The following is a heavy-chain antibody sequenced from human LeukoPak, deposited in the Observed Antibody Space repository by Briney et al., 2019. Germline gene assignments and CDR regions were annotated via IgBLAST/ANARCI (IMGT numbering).Heavy chain of an antibody. CDR3: ARDRAAVAYWYFDL. D-gene: IGHD6-19*01. CDR1: GFTVNSDY. CDR2: IYSGGST. V-gene: IGHV3-53*01. Sequence: RGSLRLSCAASGFTVNSDYMSWVRQAPGKGLEWVSVIYSGGSTYYADSVKGRFTISRDNSKNTLYLQMNSLRAEDTAVYYCARDRAAVAYWYFDLWGRGTLVTVSS. J-gene: IGHJ2*01.